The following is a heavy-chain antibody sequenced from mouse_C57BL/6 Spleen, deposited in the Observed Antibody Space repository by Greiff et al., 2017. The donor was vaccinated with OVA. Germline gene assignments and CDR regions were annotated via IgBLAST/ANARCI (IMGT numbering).Heavy chain of an antibody. CDR1: GFTFSDYY. J-gene: IGHJ3*01. CDR3: ARESSAGTGFAY. D-gene: IGHD4-1*01. V-gene: IGHV5-16*01. Sequence: EVQLMESEGGLVQPGSSMKLSCTASGFTFSDYYMAWVRQVPEKGLEWVANINYDGSSTYYLDSLKSRFIISRDNAKNILYLQMSSLKSEDTATYYCARESSAGTGFAYWGQGTLVTVSA. CDR2: INYDGSST.